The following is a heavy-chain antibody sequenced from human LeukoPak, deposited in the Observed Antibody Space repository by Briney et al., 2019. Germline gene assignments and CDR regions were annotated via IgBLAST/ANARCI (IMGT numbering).Heavy chain of an antibody. Sequence: GGSLRLSCAASGYTVSSNYMGWVRQAPGKGLEWVSVIYSGGSTYYADSVKGRFTISRDNSKNTLYLQMNSLRAEDTAVYYCARDSGRHGYKKTRRKLDYWGQGTLVTVSS. CDR2: IYSGGST. CDR3: ARDSGRHGYKKTRRKLDY. J-gene: IGHJ4*02. CDR1: GYTVSSNY. D-gene: IGHD5-24*01. V-gene: IGHV3-66*01.